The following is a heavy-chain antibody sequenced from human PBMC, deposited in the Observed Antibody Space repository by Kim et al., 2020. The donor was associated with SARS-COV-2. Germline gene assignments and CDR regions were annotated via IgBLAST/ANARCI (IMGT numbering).Heavy chain of an antibody. V-gene: IGHV3-21*01. J-gene: IGHJ5*02. CDR3: ARQASIVRGRKDGTGS. Sequence: GPGWVATLSSRMIYHNYAEPVKGRFPSSRDNAKNSLELQMNGLRAEESAVYYCARQASIVRGRKDGTGSWGQGTLVTVSS. D-gene: IGHD3-10*01. CDR2: LSSRMIYH.